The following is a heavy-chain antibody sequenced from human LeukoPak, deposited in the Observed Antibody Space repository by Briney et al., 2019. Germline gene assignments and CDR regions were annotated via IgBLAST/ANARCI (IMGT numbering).Heavy chain of an antibody. J-gene: IGHJ3*02. D-gene: IGHD4/OR15-4a*01. CDR2: ISWNSGSI. CDR3: VHYGGSGAFDI. CDR1: GFTFDDYA. Sequence: QPGGSLRLSCAASGFTFDDYAMHWVRQAPGKGLEWVSGISWNSGSIGYADSVKGRFTISRDNAKNTLYLQMNSLRAEDTAVYYCVHYGGSGAFDIWGQGTMVTVSS. V-gene: IGHV3-9*01.